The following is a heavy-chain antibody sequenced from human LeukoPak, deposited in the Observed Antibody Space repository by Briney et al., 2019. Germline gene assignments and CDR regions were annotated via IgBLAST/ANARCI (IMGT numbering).Heavy chain of an antibody. J-gene: IGHJ6*03. Sequence: PSETLSLTCTVSGGSISSSSYYWGWIRQPPGKGLEWIGSIYYSGSTYYNPSLKSRVTISVDTSKNQFSLKLSSVTAADTALYYCARGLRRLAGYGYYYYYYMDVWAKGTTVSVSS. V-gene: IGHV4-39*07. CDR1: GGSISSSSYY. CDR2: IYYSGST. D-gene: IGHD5-18*01. CDR3: ARGLRRLAGYGYYYYYYMDV.